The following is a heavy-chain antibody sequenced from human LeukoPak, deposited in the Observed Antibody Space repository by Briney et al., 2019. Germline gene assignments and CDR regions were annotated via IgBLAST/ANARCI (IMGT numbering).Heavy chain of an antibody. V-gene: IGHV3-21*01. J-gene: IGHJ4*02. CDR3: ARARGQLGLDY. D-gene: IGHD6-13*01. CDR1: GFTFSSYS. Sequence: GGSLRLSCAASGFTFSSYSMNWVRQAPGKGLEWVSSISSSSSYIYYADSVKGRFTISRDNSKNTLYLQMNSLRAEDTAVYYCARARGQLGLDYWGQGTLVTVSS. CDR2: ISSSSSYI.